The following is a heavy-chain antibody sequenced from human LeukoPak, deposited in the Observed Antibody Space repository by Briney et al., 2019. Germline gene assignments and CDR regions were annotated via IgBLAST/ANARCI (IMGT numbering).Heavy chain of an antibody. CDR3: ARDYNWNPPDD. CDR2: INSDGSIT. V-gene: IGHV3-74*01. CDR1: GFTFSSHW. Sequence: PGGSPRLSCAASGFTFSSHWMHWARQAPGKGLVWVSRINSDGSITTYADSAQGRSTISRDNAKNTLYLQMNSLRVEDTAVYYCARDYNWNPPDDWGQGTLAIVSS. J-gene: IGHJ1*01. D-gene: IGHD1-1*01.